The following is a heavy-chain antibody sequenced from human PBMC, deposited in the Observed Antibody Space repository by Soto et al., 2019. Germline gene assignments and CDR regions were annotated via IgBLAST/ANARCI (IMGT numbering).Heavy chain of an antibody. D-gene: IGHD6-19*01. J-gene: IGHJ1*01. CDR2: ISSNGGTT. CDR3: VKDPGAVTGDEYFQH. Sequence: RLSCSASGFTFSSYAMHWVRQAPGKGLEYASGISSNGGTTYYVDSVKGRFIISRDNSKNTLYLQMSSLRTEDTAVYYCVKDPGAVTGDEYFQHWGLGTLVTVS. CDR1: GFTFSSYA. V-gene: IGHV3-64D*06.